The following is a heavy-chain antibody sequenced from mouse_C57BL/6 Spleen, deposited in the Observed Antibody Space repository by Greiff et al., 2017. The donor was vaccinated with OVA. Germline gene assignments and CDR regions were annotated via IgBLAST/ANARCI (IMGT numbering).Heavy chain of an antibody. CDR2: IDPETGGT. CDR3: TRKFANWDFDY. Sequence: VQLQQSGAELVRPGASVTLSCKASGYTFTDYEMHWVKQTPVHGLEWIGAIDPETGGTAYNQKFKGKAILTADKSSSTAYMELRSLTSEDSAVYYCTRKFANWDFDYWGQGTTLTVSS. CDR1: GYTFTDYE. J-gene: IGHJ2*01. D-gene: IGHD4-1*01. V-gene: IGHV1-15*01.